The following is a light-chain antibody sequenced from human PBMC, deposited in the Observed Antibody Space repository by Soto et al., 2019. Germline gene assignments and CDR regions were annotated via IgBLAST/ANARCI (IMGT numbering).Light chain of an antibody. CDR2: EVR. V-gene: IGLV2-14*01. J-gene: IGLJ1*01. Sequence: QSVLTQPASVSGSPGQSITISCTGTSSDVGAYNYVSWYQQYPGKAPKVIIFEVRKRPSGVSNRFSGSKSGDTASLTISGLQAEDEADYYGSSYRSSTTFVFGTGTKLTVL. CDR3: SSYRSSTTFV. CDR1: SSDVGAYNY.